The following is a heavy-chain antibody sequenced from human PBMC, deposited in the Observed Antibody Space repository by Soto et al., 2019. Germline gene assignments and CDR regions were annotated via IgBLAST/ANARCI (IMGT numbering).Heavy chain of an antibody. D-gene: IGHD6-13*01. V-gene: IGHV3-23*01. CDR2: VSGGGSAS. J-gene: IGHJ4*02. CDR3: AKTRQAAVVTDFFDL. CDR1: GFTFSNFA. Sequence: GGSLRLSXAGSGFTFSNFAMGWVRQAPGKGPEWVSSVSGGGSASFSADSVRGRFSVSRDNSKNTLFLQMNTLRVEDTAVYYCAKTRQAAVVTDFFDLWGQGTQVTSPQ.